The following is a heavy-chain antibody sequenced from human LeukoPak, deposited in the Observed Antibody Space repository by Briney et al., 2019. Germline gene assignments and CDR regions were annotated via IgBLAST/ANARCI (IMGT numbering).Heavy chain of an antibody. V-gene: IGHV3-23*01. CDR1: GFTFSSYA. Sequence: GGSLRLSCAASGFTFSSYAMSWVRQAPGKGLEWVSAISGSGGSTYYADSVKGRFTISRDNSKNTLYLQMNSLRAEDTAVYYCAKGSHYYDSSGYYFGTGGYWGQGTPVTVSS. CDR2: ISGSGGST. D-gene: IGHD3-22*01. CDR3: AKGSHYYDSSGYYFGTGGY. J-gene: IGHJ4*02.